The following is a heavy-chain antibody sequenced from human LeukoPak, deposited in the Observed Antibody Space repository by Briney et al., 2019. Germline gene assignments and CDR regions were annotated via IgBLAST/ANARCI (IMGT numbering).Heavy chain of an antibody. J-gene: IGHJ4*01. CDR2: INGDGSTT. CDR1: GFTFSGYW. D-gene: IGHD6-13*01. CDR3: ARSPADGTLDY. V-gene: IGHV3-74*01. Sequence: GGSLRLSCAASGFTFSGYWMHWVRQGPGKGLVWVSRINGDGSTTTYADSVKGRFTISRDNAKNSLYLLVNSLGGEDTAVYYCARSPADGTLDYWGQGTVVTVSS.